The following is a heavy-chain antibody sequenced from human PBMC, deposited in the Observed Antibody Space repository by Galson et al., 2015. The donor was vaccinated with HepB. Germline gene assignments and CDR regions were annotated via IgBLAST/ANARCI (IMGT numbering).Heavy chain of an antibody. V-gene: IGHV3-11*01. Sequence: SLRLSCAASGFVISGSHMAWIRQPPGKGLEWVSYVARESLAIYHADSVKGRFIASRDDAANSLYLQMNSLRAEDSAIYFCARDGASTVTTDWYFDLWGRGTLVTVSS. J-gene: IGHJ2*01. CDR1: GFVISGSH. CDR3: ARDGASTVTTDWYFDL. CDR2: VARESLAI. D-gene: IGHD4-17*01.